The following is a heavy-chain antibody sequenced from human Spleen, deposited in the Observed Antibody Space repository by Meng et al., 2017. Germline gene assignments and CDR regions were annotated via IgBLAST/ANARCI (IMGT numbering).Heavy chain of an antibody. CDR1: GGSFSAYD. V-gene: IGHV4-34*01. D-gene: IGHD2-21*01. CDR2: INHSGST. CDR3: RLAYCMGDCVDY. Sequence: QVQVQQWGAGLLKPSETLSPTCAFYGGSFSAYDWSWIRQPPGKGLEWLGKINHSGSTNDNPSLKRRVTISIDTSRNQLSLKLSSVTAADTAVYYCRLAYCMGDCVDYWGQGTLVTVSS. J-gene: IGHJ4*02.